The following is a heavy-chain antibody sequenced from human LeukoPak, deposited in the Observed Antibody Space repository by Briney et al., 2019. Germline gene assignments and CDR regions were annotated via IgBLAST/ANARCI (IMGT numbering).Heavy chain of an antibody. CDR1: GDSISNNNAA. D-gene: IGHD6-19*01. CDR3: ARGNSGMTVALFHY. Sequence: SQTLSLTCAISGDSISNNNAAWNWIRQSPSRGLEWRGRTYYRSMWYYDYAESVKSRMTINPDTSKNQFSLQLNSVTPEDTAVYFCARGNSGMTVALFHYWGQGTLVTVSS. CDR2: TYYRSMWYY. V-gene: IGHV6-1*01. J-gene: IGHJ4*02.